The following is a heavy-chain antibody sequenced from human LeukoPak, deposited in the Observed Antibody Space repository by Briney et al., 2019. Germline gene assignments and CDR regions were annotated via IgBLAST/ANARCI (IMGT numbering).Heavy chain of an antibody. CDR2: MNPNSGNT. J-gene: IGHJ5*02. V-gene: IGHV1-8*02. D-gene: IGHD4-23*01. Sequence: ASVKVSCKASGYTFTSYYMHWVRQAPGQGLEWMGWMNPNSGNTGYAQKFQGRVTMTRNTSISTAYMELSSLRSEDTAVYYCARGPHYGGRGGDNWFDPWGQGTLVTVSS. CDR3: ARGPHYGGRGGDNWFDP. CDR1: GYTFTSYY.